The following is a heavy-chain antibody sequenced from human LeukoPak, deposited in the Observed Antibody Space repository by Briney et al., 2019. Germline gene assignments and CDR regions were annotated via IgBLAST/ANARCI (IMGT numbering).Heavy chain of an antibody. Sequence: ASVKVSCKASGGTFSSYAISWVRQAPGQGLEWMGWISAYNGNTNYAQKLQGRVTMTTDKSTSTAYMELRSPRSDDTAVYYCARVYGDYADAFDIWGQGTMVTVSS. D-gene: IGHD4-17*01. CDR2: ISAYNGNT. V-gene: IGHV1-18*01. CDR1: GGTFSSYA. J-gene: IGHJ3*02. CDR3: ARVYGDYADAFDI.